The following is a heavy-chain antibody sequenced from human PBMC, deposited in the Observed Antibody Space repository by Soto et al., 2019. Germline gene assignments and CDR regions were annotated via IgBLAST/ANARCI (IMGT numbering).Heavy chain of an antibody. V-gene: IGHV1-69*13. J-gene: IGHJ5*02. CDR3: ARDVDRSYGGTNHGADWFDP. CDR1: GGTFSSYA. Sequence: GASVKVSFKASGGTFSSYAISWVRQAPGQGLEWMGGIIPIFGTANYAQKFQGRVTITADESTSTAYMELSSLRSEDTAVYYCARDVDRSYGGTNHGADWFDPWGQGTLVTVS. CDR2: IIPIFGTA. D-gene: IGHD1-26*01.